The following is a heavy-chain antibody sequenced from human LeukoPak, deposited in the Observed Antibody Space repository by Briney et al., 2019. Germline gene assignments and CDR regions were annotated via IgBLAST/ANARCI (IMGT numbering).Heavy chain of an antibody. V-gene: IGHV4-39*01. CDR2: IYCSGST. J-gene: IGHJ5*02. CDR3: ARVDDYVWGSYRQDRWFDP. CDR1: GGSISSSSYY. D-gene: IGHD3-16*02. Sequence: SETLSLTCTVSGGSISSSSYYWGWIRQPPGKGLEWIGSIYCSGSTYYNPSLKSRVTISVDTSKNQFSLKLSSVTAADTAVYYCARVDDYVWGSYRQDRWFDPWGQGTLVTVSS.